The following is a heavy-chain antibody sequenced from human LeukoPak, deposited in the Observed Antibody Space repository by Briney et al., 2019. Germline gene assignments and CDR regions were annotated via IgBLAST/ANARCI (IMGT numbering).Heavy chain of an antibody. D-gene: IGHD4-17*01. Sequence: SETLSLTCTVSGGSISSSNYSWGRIRQPPGKGLEWIGSIYYSGSAYYNPYLKSRVTISVDTSKNQFSLKLSSVTAADAAVYYCARLDYGDYSVDFWGQGTLVTVSS. CDR3: ARLDYGDYSVDF. CDR1: GGSISSSNYS. CDR2: IYYSGSA. J-gene: IGHJ4*02. V-gene: IGHV4-39*01.